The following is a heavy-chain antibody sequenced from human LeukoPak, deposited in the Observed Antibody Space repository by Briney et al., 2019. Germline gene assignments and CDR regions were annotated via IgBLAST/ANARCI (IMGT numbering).Heavy chain of an antibody. CDR2: FDPEDGET. CDR3: ARGYSYGPSGFDY. Sequence: ASVKVSCKVSGYTLTELSMHWVRQAPGKGLEWMGGFDPEDGETIYAQKLQGRVTMTTDTSTSTAYMELRSLRSDDTAVYYCARGYSYGPSGFDYWGQGTLVTVSS. CDR1: GYTLTELS. D-gene: IGHD5-18*01. V-gene: IGHV1-24*01. J-gene: IGHJ4*02.